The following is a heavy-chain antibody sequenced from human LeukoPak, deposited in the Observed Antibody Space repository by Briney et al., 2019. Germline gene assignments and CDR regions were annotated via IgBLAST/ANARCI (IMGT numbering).Heavy chain of an antibody. Sequence: GGSLRHSCAASGFTFSSYGMSWVRQAPGKGLEWVSAISDSGGSTYYADSVKGRFTISRDNSKNTLYLQMNSLRAEDTAVYYCAKVRDLRQQLVHHYWGQGTLVTVSS. D-gene: IGHD6-13*01. J-gene: IGHJ4*02. CDR1: GFTFSSYG. CDR3: AKVRDLRQQLVHHY. V-gene: IGHV3-23*01. CDR2: ISDSGGST.